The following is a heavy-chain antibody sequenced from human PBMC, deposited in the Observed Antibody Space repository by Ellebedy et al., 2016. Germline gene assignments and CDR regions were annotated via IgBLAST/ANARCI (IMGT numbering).Heavy chain of an antibody. J-gene: IGHJ4*02. CDR3: ARYDRYGEIFDY. CDR1: GFTFTNWW. CDR2: INHSGST. Sequence: ESLKISXAASGFTFTNWWMSWVRQAPGKGLEWIGEINHSGSTNYNPSLKSRVTISVDTSKNQFSLKLSSVTAADTAVFYCARYDRYGEIFDYWGQGTLVTVSS. D-gene: IGHD4-17*01. V-gene: IGHV4-34*01.